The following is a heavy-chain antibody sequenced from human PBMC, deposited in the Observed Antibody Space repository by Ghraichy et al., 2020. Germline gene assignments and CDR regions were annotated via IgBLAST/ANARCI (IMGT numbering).Heavy chain of an antibody. CDR1: GFTFDDYA. CDR2: ISWNSGSI. V-gene: IGHV3-9*01. CDR3: AKDLECGSCRGRLGYYYYGMDV. Sequence: ALRLSCAASGFTFDDYAMHWVRQAPGKGLEWVSGISWNSGSIGYADSVKGRFTISRDNAKNSLYLQMNSLRAEDTALYYCAKDLECGSCRGRLGYYYYGMDVWGQGTTVTVSS. J-gene: IGHJ6*02. D-gene: IGHD2-15*01.